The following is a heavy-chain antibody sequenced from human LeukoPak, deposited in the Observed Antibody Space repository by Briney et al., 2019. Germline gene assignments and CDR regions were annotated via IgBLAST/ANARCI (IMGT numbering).Heavy chain of an antibody. CDR2: IYYSGST. J-gene: IGHJ4*02. Sequence: SETLSLICTVSGGSISSYYWSWIRQPPGKGLEWIGYIYYSGSTNYNPSLKSRVTISVDTSKNQFSLKLSSVTAADTAVYYCARGYDSSAYYPFNYWGQGTLVTVSS. V-gene: IGHV4-59*01. CDR3: ARGYDSSAYYPFNY. D-gene: IGHD3-22*01. CDR1: GGSISSYY.